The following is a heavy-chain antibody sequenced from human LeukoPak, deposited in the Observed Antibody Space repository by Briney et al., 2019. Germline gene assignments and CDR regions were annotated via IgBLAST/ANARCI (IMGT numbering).Heavy chain of an antibody. Sequence: GGSLRLSCAASGFTFSSYGMHWVRQAPGKGLEWVAVISYDGSNKYYADSVKGRFTISRDNSKNTLYLQMNSLRAEDTAVYYCARENSGSADFDYWGQGTLVTVSS. CDR2: ISYDGSNK. J-gene: IGHJ4*02. D-gene: IGHD1-26*01. V-gene: IGHV3-30*03. CDR3: ARENSGSADFDY. CDR1: GFTFSSYG.